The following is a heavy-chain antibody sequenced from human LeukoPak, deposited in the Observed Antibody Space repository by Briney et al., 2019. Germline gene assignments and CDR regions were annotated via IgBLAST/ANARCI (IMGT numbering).Heavy chain of an antibody. V-gene: IGHV3-73*01. CDR3: TRHRTGAGAFDI. D-gene: IGHD1-1*01. J-gene: IGHJ3*02. CDR1: GFTFSGSA. Sequence: GGSPRLSWAASGFTFSGSAMHWVRQASGKGLEWVGRIRSKANSYATAYAASVKGRFTISRDDSKNTAYLQMNSLKTEDTAVYYCTRHRTGAGAFDIWGQGTMVTVSS. CDR2: IRSKANSYAT.